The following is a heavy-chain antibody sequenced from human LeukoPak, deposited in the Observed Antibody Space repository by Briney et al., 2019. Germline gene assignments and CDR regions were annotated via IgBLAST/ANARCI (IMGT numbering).Heavy chain of an antibody. CDR1: GFTFSSYS. CDR3: ARDWGGNWFDP. Sequence: GGSLRLSCAASGFTFSSYSMNWVRQAPGKGLEWVSSISSSSSYIYYADSVKGRFTISRDNAKNSLYLQMNSLRAEDTAVYYCARDWGGNWFDPWGQGTLVTVSS. CDR2: ISSSSSYI. D-gene: IGHD3-16*01. V-gene: IGHV3-21*01. J-gene: IGHJ5*02.